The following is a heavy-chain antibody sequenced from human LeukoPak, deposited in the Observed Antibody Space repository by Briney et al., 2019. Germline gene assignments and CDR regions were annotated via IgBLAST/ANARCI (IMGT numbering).Heavy chain of an antibody. D-gene: IGHD1-26*01. V-gene: IGHV3-74*01. CDR1: GFTFSNYA. J-gene: IGHJ5*02. Sequence: GGSLRLSCAASGFTFSNYAMSWVRQAPGKGLVWVSRINSDGSSTNYADYVKGRFTVSRDNAKNTVYLQMNSLRAEDTAVYYCARAGVGPNWFDPWGQGTLVSVSS. CDR3: ARAGVGPNWFDP. CDR2: INSDGSST.